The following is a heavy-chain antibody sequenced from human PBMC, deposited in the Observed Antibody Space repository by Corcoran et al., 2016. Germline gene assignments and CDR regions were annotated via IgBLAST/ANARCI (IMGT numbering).Heavy chain of an antibody. J-gene: IGHJ4*02. CDR3: TVGHYHDY. V-gene: IGHV3-7*01. Sequence: ALLVESGGGLVQPGGSLRLSCAASGFTFSAFWLSWVRQAPGKGLEWVANIRGDGSEMSYVDSVKGRFTISRDNSKNSLYLEMHSLRTDDTAVYFCTVGHYHDYTGQGTLVTVSS. CDR1: GFTFSAFW. D-gene: IGHD3-10*01. CDR2: IRGDGSEM.